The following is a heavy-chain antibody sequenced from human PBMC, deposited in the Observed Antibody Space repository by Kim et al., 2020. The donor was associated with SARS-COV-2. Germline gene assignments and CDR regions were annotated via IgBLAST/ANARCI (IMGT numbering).Heavy chain of an antibody. D-gene: IGHD3-10*01. CDR2: ISDTTTDI. CDR3: ARSRPLRGVTFDY. Sequence: GGSLRLSCAASGFTFRSYSMNWVRQAPGKGPEWVSFISDTTTDIFYADSVKGRFTISRDNAKTSLYLQMNSLRDEDTAVYFCARSRPLRGVTFDYWGQG. V-gene: IGHV3-48*02. J-gene: IGHJ4*02. CDR1: GFTFRSYS.